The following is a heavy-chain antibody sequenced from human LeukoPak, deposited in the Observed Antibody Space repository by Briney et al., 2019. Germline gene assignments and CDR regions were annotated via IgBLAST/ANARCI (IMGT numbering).Heavy chain of an antibody. CDR3: ARTIREQWLTIDY. CDR1: GFTFSNYW. V-gene: IGHV3-7*04. CDR2: IKQDGSAK. Sequence: PGGSLRLSCAASGFTFSNYWMNWVRQAPGKGLEWVANIKQDGSAKYYVDSVKGRFTISRDNAKNSLYLQMNSLGAEDTAVHYCARTIREQWLTIDYWGQGTLVTFSS. D-gene: IGHD6-19*01. J-gene: IGHJ4*02.